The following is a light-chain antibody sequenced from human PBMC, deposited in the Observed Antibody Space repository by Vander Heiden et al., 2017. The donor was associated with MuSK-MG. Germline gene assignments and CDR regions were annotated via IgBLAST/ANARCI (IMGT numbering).Light chain of an antibody. Sequence: EIVMTQSPATLSVSPGERATLSCRASQSVGSNLAWYQQKPGQAPRLLIYDTSTRATGIPARFSGSGSGTEFTLTISSRQSEDFAVYYCQQYNNWPLSTFGPGTKVDIK. CDR3: QQYNNWPLST. CDR1: QSVGSN. V-gene: IGKV3-15*01. CDR2: DTS. J-gene: IGKJ3*01.